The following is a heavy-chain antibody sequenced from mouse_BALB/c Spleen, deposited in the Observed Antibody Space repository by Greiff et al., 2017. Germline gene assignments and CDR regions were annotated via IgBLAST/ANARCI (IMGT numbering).Heavy chain of an antibody. V-gene: IGHV14-3*02. Sequence: EVQLQQSGAELVKPGASVKLSCTASGFNIKDTYMHWVKQRPEQGLEWIGRIDPANGNTKYDPKFQGKDTITADTSSNTAYLQLSSLTSEDTAVYYSARSTVYYFDYWGQGTTLTVSS. CDR1: GFNIKDTY. CDR3: ARSTVYYFDY. D-gene: IGHD4-1*02. CDR2: IDPANGNT. J-gene: IGHJ2*01.